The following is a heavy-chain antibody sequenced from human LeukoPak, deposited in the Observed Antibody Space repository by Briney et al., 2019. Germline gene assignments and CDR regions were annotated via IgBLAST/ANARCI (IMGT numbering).Heavy chain of an antibody. D-gene: IGHD3-22*01. Sequence: GGSLRLSCAASGFTFSSYDMHWVRQAPGKGLEWVAFIRYDGNIKYFADSVKGRFIISRDSSKNTLYLQMDSLRPENTALYYCAKGRYLDSSGYPIDYWGQGTLVTVSS. CDR1: GFTFSSYD. J-gene: IGHJ4*02. CDR2: IRYDGNIK. V-gene: IGHV3-30*02. CDR3: AKGRYLDSSGYPIDY.